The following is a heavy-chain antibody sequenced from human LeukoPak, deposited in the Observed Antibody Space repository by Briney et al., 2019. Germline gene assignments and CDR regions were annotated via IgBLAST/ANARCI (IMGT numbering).Heavy chain of an antibody. CDR2: IKQDGSEK. V-gene: IGHV3-7*01. D-gene: IGHD3-16*01. CDR3: ARDKFGGTDY. J-gene: IGHJ4*02. Sequence: GGSLRLSCSASGFTFSSSWMSWVRQAPGKGLEWVANIKQDGSEKYYVDSVKGRFTISRDNAKNSLYLQMNSLRAEDTAVYYCARDKFGGTDYWGQGTLVTVSS. CDR1: GFTFSSSW.